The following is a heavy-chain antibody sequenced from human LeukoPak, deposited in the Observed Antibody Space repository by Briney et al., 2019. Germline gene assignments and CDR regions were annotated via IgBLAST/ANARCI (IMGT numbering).Heavy chain of an antibody. CDR2: ISWNSGSI. V-gene: IGHV3-9*01. CDR3: AKDTGYYYDSSGFIDY. CDR1: GFTFDDYA. J-gene: IGHJ4*02. Sequence: PGGSLRLSCAASGFTFDDYAMHWVRQAPGKGLEWVSGISWNSGSIGYADSVEGRFTISRDNAKNSLYLQMNSLRAEDTALYYCAKDTGYYYDSSGFIDYWGQGTLVTVSS. D-gene: IGHD3-22*01.